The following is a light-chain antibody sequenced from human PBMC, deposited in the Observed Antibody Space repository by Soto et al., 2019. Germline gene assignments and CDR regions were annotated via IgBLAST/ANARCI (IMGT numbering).Light chain of an antibody. CDR2: AAS. CDR3: QQLHDYPIT. J-gene: IGKJ5*01. CDR1: QSISSY. V-gene: IGKV1-39*01. Sequence: DIQMTQSPSSLSASVGDRVTITCRASQSISSYLHWYQQKPGKAPKLLIYAASSLQSGVPSRFSGSGSGTDLTLTISSLQPEDFATYYCQQLHDYPITFGQGTRLEI.